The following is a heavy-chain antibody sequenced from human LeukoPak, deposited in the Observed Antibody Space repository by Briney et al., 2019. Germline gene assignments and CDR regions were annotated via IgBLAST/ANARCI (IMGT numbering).Heavy chain of an antibody. D-gene: IGHD3-16*02. J-gene: IGHJ3*02. CDR3: ARLSYDYVWGSYRYRSPDAFDI. Sequence: GGSLRLSCAVSGFTFSSYSMNWVRQAPGKGLEWVSYISSSSSTIYYADSVKGRFTISRDNAKNSLYLQMNSLRDEDTAVYYCARLSYDYVWGSYRYRSPDAFDIWGQGTMVTVSS. CDR2: ISSSSSTI. CDR1: GFTFSSYS. V-gene: IGHV3-48*02.